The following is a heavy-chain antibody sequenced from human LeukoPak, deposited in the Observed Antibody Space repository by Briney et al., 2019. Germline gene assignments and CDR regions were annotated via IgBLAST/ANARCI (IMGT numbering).Heavy chain of an antibody. D-gene: IGHD3-9*01. CDR2: ISSNGGST. J-gene: IGHJ3*02. Sequence: GGSLRLSCSASGFTFSSYAMHWVRQAPGKGLEYVSAISSNGGSTYYADSVKGRFTISRDNSKNTLYLQMSSLRAEDTAVYYCARDDWSHAFDIWGQGTMVTVSS. CDR1: GFTFSSYA. CDR3: ARDDWSHAFDI. V-gene: IGHV3-64D*06.